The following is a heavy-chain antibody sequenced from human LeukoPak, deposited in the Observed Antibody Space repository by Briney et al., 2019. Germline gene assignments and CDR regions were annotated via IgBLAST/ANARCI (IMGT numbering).Heavy chain of an antibody. V-gene: IGHV3-49*04. D-gene: IGHD2-15*01. CDR2: IRSKAYGGTT. J-gene: IGHJ4*02. Sequence: PGGSLRLSRTASGFTFGDYAMSWVRQAPGKGLEWVGFIRSKAYGGTTEYAASVKGRFTISRDDSKSIAYLQMNSLKTEDTAVYYCTRDPRGDPLYYFDYWGQGTLVTVSS. CDR1: GFTFGDYA. CDR3: TRDPRGDPLYYFDY.